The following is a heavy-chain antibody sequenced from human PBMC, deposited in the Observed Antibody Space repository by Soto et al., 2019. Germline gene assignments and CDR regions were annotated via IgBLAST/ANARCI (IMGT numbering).Heavy chain of an antibody. CDR2: IYAIGDT. CDR3: ARRLDS. Sequence: QELLQESGPGLVKPSETLSLTCSVSGYSISSYYWSWIRQPPGKGLEWIGYIYAIGDTRYNPSLKNRVTMSVDKSKNQFSLRIRSVTAADTAVYYCARRLDSWGQGTLVTVSS. J-gene: IGHJ4*02. CDR1: GYSISSYY. V-gene: IGHV4-59*01.